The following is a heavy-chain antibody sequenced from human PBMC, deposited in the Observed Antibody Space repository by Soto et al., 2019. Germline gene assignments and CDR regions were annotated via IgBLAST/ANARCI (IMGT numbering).Heavy chain of an antibody. CDR3: ARDDYCSGGSRFPNDAFDI. V-gene: IGHV1-18*01. Sequence: ASVKVSCKASGYTFTSYGISWVRQAPGQGLEWMGWISAYNGNTNYAQKLQGRVTMTTDTSTSTAYMELRSLRSDDTAVYYCARDDYCSGGSRFPNDAFDIWGQGTMVTVS. CDR2: ISAYNGNT. D-gene: IGHD2-15*01. CDR1: GYTFTSYG. J-gene: IGHJ3*02.